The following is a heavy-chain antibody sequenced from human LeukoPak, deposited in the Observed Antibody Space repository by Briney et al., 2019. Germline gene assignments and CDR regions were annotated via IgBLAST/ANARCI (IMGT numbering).Heavy chain of an antibody. CDR1: GGSISSYY. V-gene: IGHV4-59*01. CDR2: IYYSGST. D-gene: IGHD5-12*01. Sequence: SETLSLTCTVSGGSISSYYWSWIRQPPGGGLEWIGYIYYSGSTNYNPSLKRRVTISLDTSKSQFSLKLRSVTAADTPVYYCARSGLDSRYYFGMAVWGQGTTVTVSS. CDR3: ARSGLDSRYYFGMAV. J-gene: IGHJ6*02.